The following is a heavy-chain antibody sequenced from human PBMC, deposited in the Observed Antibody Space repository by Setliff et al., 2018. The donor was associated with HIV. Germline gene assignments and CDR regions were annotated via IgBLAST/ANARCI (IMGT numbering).Heavy chain of an antibody. CDR3: ARDRGDGYEPDASAFDI. Sequence: PGGSLRLSCVVSGFSFSDYYMTWIRQAPGKGLEYISYISADNSFTDYADSVKGRFTISRDNAKNSLYLQMNSLSTEDTAVYYCARDRGDGYEPDASAFDIWGQGTMVTVSS. CDR2: ISADNSFT. CDR1: GFSFSDYY. J-gene: IGHJ3*02. V-gene: IGHV3-11*06. D-gene: IGHD5-12*01.